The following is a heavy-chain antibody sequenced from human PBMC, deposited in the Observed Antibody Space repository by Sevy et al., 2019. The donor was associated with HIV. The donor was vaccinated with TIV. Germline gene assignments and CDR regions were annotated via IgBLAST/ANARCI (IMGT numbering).Heavy chain of an antibody. D-gene: IGHD3-16*01. CDR2: IYWFGTII. J-gene: IGHJ6*02. CDR1: GVNFNDYA. Sequence: GGSLRLSCIASGVNFNDYAMHWVRQVPGKGLEWVSGIYWFGTIIGYGDSVKGRFTISRDNARKSVYLEMNSLSPEDTALYYCAKDLAQGGTLNFYYYGMDFWGQGTTVTVSS. V-gene: IGHV3-9*01. CDR3: AKDLAQGGTLNFYYYGMDF.